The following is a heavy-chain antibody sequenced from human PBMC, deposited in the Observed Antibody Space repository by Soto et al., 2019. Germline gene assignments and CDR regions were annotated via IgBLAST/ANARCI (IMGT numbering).Heavy chain of an antibody. CDR2: IYYSGST. CDR1: GGSISSYY. D-gene: IGHD3-10*01. J-gene: IGHJ6*02. V-gene: IGHV4-59*01. Sequence: SETPSLTCTVSGGSISSYYWSWIRQPPGKGLEWIGYIYYSGSTNYNPSLKSQVTISVDTSKNQFTLKLSSVTAADTAVYYCARDEVTMVRSRAQNYYYYGMDVWGQGTTVTVSS. CDR3: ARDEVTMVRSRAQNYYYYGMDV.